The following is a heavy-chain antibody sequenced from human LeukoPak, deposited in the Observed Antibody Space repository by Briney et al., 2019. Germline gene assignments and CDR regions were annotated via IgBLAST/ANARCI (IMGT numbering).Heavy chain of an antibody. CDR1: GYTFTSYG. V-gene: IGHV1-18*01. CDR2: ISAYNGNT. D-gene: IGHD1-26*01. Sequence: AASVKVSCKASGYTFTSYGISWVRQAPGQGLEWMGRISAYNGNTNYAQKLQGRVTMTTDTSTSTAYMELRSLRSDDTAVYYCARDEWELPRAFDIWGQGTMVTVSS. CDR3: ARDEWELPRAFDI. J-gene: IGHJ3*02.